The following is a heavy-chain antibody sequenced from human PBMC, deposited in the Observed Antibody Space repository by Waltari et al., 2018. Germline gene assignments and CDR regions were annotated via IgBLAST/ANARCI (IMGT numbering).Heavy chain of an antibody. CDR1: GASVTTAH. CDR2: IYSSGST. Sequence: QVQLQESGPGLVTPSETLSLTCTVSGASVTTAHWSWIRQSPGKGLEWMGYIYSSGSTNYNPSLKSRVTLSIDTSKNQFSLTLTSVTAADTAVYYCAKSKSGYSNDHFDFWGQGTLVTVSS. V-gene: IGHV4-59*02. D-gene: IGHD6-13*01. J-gene: IGHJ4*02. CDR3: AKSKSGYSNDHFDF.